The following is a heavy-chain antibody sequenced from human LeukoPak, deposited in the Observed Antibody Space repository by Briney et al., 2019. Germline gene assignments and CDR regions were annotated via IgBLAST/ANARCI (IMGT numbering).Heavy chain of an antibody. CDR2: IYYSGSI. D-gene: IGHD3-10*01. J-gene: IGHJ6*02. Sequence: SETLSLTCTVSGGSISSGDYYWSWIRQPPGKGLEWIGYIYYSGSIYYNPSLKSRVTISVDTSKNQFSLKLSSVTAADTAVYYCARGIISGNYGSGSYYNPYYYGMDVWGQGTTVTVSS. CDR3: ARGIISGNYGSGSYYNPYYYGMDV. V-gene: IGHV4-30-4*01. CDR1: GGSISSGDYY.